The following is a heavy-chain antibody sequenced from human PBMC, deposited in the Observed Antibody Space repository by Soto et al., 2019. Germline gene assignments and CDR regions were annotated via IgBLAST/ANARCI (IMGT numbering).Heavy chain of an antibody. Sequence: QVQLVESGGGVVQPGRSLRLSCAASGFTFSGYAMHWVRQAPGKGLEWVAVISYDGSSNYYADSVKGRFTISRDNSKNTLYLQMNSLRAEDTAVYFCARDPWIVATTRPSYYGMDVWGQGTTVTVSS. D-gene: IGHD5-12*01. CDR1: GFTFSGYA. CDR2: ISYDGSSN. CDR3: ARDPWIVATTRPSYYGMDV. V-gene: IGHV3-30-3*01. J-gene: IGHJ6*02.